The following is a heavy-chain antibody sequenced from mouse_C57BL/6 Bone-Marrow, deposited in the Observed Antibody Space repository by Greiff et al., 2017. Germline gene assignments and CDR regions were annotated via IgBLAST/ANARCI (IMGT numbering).Heavy chain of an antibody. CDR1: GYFFTSYW. CDR2: IYPGTGST. V-gene: IGHV1S132*01. D-gene: IGHD4-1*01. CDR3: ARSETGTGGKDY. J-gene: IGHJ4*01. Sequence: VQLVESGAELVRPGASVKLSCKTSGYFFTSYWIHWVKQRSGQGLEWIVRIYPGTGSTYYNEKFKDKATLTADRSSRTAYMQLSSLKSVDSAVYFCARSETGTGGKDYWDQGTSVTVSS.